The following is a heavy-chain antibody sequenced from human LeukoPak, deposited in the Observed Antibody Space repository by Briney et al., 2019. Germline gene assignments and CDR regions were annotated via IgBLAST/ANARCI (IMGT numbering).Heavy chain of an antibody. CDR3: ARRKRSPAATGGGYAFDI. CDR1: GGSFSGYY. Sequence: PSETLSLTCAVYGGSFSGYYWSWIRQPPGKGLEWIGEINHSGSTNYNPSLKSRVTISVDTSKNQFSLKLSSVTAADTAVYYCARRKRSPAATGGGYAFDIWGQGTMVTVSS. J-gene: IGHJ3*02. CDR2: INHSGST. D-gene: IGHD6-13*01. V-gene: IGHV4-34*01.